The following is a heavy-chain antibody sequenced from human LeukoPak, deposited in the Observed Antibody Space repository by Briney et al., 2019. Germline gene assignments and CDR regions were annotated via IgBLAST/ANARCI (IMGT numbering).Heavy chain of an antibody. Sequence: GGSLRLSCAASGFTFSSYAMSWVRQAPGKGLEWVSVIYSGGSTYYADSVKGRFTISRDNSKNTLYLQMNSLRAEDTAVYYCARDTGAAAGTSWFDPWGQGTLVTVSS. CDR3: ARDTGAAAGTSWFDP. J-gene: IGHJ5*02. CDR1: GFTFSSYA. CDR2: IYSGGST. D-gene: IGHD6-13*01. V-gene: IGHV3-53*01.